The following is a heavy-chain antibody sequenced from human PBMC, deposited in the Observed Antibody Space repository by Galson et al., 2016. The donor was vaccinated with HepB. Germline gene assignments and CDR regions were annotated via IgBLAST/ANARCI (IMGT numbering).Heavy chain of an antibody. CDR2: ISYDGKNK. D-gene: IGHD2-21*02. V-gene: IGHV3-30*04. CDR3: ARDRGHIVVATVTDAFEI. Sequence: SLRLSCAASGFTFSSYAMHWVRQAPGKGLEWVAVISYDGKNKDYADSVKGRFTISRDNSKNTVNLQMNSLRAEDTAVYYCARDRGHIVVATVTDAFEIWGQGTMVIVSS. J-gene: IGHJ3*02. CDR1: GFTFSSYA.